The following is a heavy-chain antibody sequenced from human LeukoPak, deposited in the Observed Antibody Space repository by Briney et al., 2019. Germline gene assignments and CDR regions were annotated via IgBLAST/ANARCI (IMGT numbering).Heavy chain of an antibody. D-gene: IGHD7-27*01. CDR3: ASLGNYYYYGMDV. CDR1: GFTFSSYW. J-gene: IGHJ6*02. CDR2: INSDGSST. V-gene: IGHV3-74*01. Sequence: GGSLRLSCAASGFTFSSYWMHWVRQAPGKRLVWVSRINSDGSSTSYADSVKGRFTISRDNAKNTLYLQMNSLRAEDTAVYYCASLGNYYYYGMDVWGQGTTVTVSS.